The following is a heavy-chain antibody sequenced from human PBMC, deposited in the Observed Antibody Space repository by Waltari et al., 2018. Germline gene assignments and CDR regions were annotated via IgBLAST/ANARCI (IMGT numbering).Heavy chain of an antibody. V-gene: IGHV4-39*07. Sequence: QLQLQESGPGLVKPSETLSLTCTVSGGSISSSSYYWGWIRQPPGKGLEWIGGIYYSGSTYYNPSLKSRVTISVDTSKNQFSLKLSSVTAADTAVYYCARAHGWLQTNLDYWGQGTLVTVSS. CDR2: IYYSGST. CDR1: GGSISSSSYY. D-gene: IGHD5-12*01. CDR3: ARAHGWLQTNLDY. J-gene: IGHJ4*02.